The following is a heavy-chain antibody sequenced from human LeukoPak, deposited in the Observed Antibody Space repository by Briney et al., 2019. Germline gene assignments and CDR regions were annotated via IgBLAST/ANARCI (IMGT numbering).Heavy chain of an antibody. CDR3: AKDLEIWIGRTGFDP. D-gene: IGHD3-3*01. CDR1: GFTFSSYA. CDR2: ISGSGGST. J-gene: IGHJ5*02. Sequence: GGSLRLSCAASGFTFSSYAMSWVRQAPGKGLEWVSAISGSGGSTYYADSVKGQFTISRDNSKNTLYLQMNSLRAEDTAIYYCAKDLEIWIGRTGFDPWGQGTLVTVSS. V-gene: IGHV3-23*01.